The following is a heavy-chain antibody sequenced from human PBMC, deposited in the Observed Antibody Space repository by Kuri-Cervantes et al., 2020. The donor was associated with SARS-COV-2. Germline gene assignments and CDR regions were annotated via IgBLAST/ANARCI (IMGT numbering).Heavy chain of an antibody. CDR2: ISAYNGNT. CDR1: GYTFTSYG. CDR3: ARKWELDYYYYGMDV. Sequence: ASVKVSCKASGYTFTSYGISWVRQAPGQGLEWMGWISAYNGNTNYAQKLQGRVTMTTDTSTSTAYMELRSLRSDDAAVYYCARKWELDYYYYGMDVWGQRTTVTVSS. J-gene: IGHJ6*02. D-gene: IGHD1-26*01. V-gene: IGHV1-18*04.